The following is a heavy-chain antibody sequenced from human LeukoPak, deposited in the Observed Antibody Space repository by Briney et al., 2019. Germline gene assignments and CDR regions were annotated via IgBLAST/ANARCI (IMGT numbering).Heavy chain of an antibody. V-gene: IGHV3-9*01. Sequence: GGSLRLSCAASGFTFDDYAMHWVRQAPGKGLEWVSGFTWNSGSIGYADSVKGRFTISRDNAKNTLYLQMNSLRAEDTAVYFCARATWDPNYYYYMDVWGKGTTVTISS. CDR2: FTWNSGSI. J-gene: IGHJ6*03. D-gene: IGHD1-26*01. CDR3: ARATWDPNYYYYMDV. CDR1: GFTFDDYA.